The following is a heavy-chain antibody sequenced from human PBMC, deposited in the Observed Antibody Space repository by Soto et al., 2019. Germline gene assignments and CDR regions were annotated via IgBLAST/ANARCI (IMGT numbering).Heavy chain of an antibody. D-gene: IGHD3-3*02. Sequence: EVQLVESGGGLVQPGGSLRLSCAASGFTFSSYSMNWVRQAPGKGLERVSYISSSSSTIYYADSVKGRFTISRDNAKNSLYLQMNSLRDEDTAVYYCARGAATSFLEWSYHVLGYWGQGTLVTVSS. J-gene: IGHJ4*02. CDR1: GFTFSSYS. V-gene: IGHV3-48*02. CDR3: ARGAATSFLEWSYHVLGY. CDR2: ISSSSSTI.